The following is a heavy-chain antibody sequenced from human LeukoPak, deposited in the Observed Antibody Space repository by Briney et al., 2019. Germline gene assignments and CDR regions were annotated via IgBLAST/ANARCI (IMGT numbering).Heavy chain of an antibody. CDR1: GSSISSSTW. J-gene: IGHJ4*02. V-gene: IGHV4-4*02. D-gene: IGHD3-16*01. Sequence: PSETLSLTCAVSGSSISSSTWWTWVRQPSGKGLEWIGEVFYSGSTNSNPSLKSRLTMSVDESKHEFSLKLTSVTAADTAVYYCARTHWGFDYWGQGTLVTVSS. CDR3: ARTHWGFDY. CDR2: VFYSGST.